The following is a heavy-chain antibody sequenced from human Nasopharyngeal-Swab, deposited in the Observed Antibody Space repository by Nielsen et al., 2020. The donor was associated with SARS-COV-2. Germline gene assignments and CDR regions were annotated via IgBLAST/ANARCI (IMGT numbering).Heavy chain of an antibody. J-gene: IGHJ6*02. V-gene: IGHV4-61*09. CDR1: GVSISSGSYY. CDR3: AREDRWTLTIFYYALDV. CDR2: MYTSGSP. D-gene: IGHD4/OR15-4a*01. Sequence: SETLSLTCSVSGVSISSGSYYWSWIRQPAGKGLEWIGHMYTSGSPNYNPSLKSRVAISIDTSQNQFSLRLSSVTAADTAVYYCAREDRWTLTIFYYALDVWGQGTTVTVSS.